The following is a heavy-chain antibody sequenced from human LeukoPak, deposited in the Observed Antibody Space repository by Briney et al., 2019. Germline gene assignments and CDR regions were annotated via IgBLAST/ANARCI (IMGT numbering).Heavy chain of an antibody. CDR1: GFTFDDYG. Sequence: PGGSLRLSCAASGFTFDDYGMSWVRQAPGKGLEWVSGINWNGGSTGYADSVKGRFTISRDNAKSSLYLQMNSLRAEDTALYYCAREGGMAIAAAAKLDYWGQGTLVTVSS. CDR3: AREGGMAIAAAAKLDY. CDR2: INWNGGST. J-gene: IGHJ4*02. D-gene: IGHD6-13*01. V-gene: IGHV3-20*04.